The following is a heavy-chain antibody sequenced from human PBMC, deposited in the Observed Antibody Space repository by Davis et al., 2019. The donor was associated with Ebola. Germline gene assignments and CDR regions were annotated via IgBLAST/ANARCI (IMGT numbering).Heavy chain of an antibody. CDR2: IYHSGST. CDR3: ARRVYYGGNYYFDY. CDR1: GGSVTSHY. V-gene: IGHV4-59*02. D-gene: IGHD4-23*01. J-gene: IGHJ4*02. Sequence: MPSETLSLTCTVSGGSVTSHYWSWIRQPPGKGLEWIGSIYHSGSTYYNPSLKSRVTISVDRSKNQFSLKLSSVTAADTAVYYCARRVYYGGNYYFDYWGQGTLVTVSS.